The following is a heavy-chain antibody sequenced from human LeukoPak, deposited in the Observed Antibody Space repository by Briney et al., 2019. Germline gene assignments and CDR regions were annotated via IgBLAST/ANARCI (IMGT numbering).Heavy chain of an antibody. J-gene: IGHJ3*02. CDR1: GFTFSSYG. D-gene: IGHD3-10*01. V-gene: IGHV3-33*01. CDR2: IWYDGSNK. Sequence: GGSLRLSCAASGFTFSSYGMHWVRQAPGKGLEWVAVIWYDGSNKYYADSVKGRFTISRDNSKNTLYLQMNSLRAEDTAVYYCATEWLASAFYIWGRGTMVTVSS. CDR3: ATEWLASAFYI.